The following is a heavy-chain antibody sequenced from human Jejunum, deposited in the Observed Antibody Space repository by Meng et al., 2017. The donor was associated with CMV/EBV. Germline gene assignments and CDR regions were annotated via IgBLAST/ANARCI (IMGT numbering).Heavy chain of an antibody. J-gene: IGHJ4*02. CDR2: ISPYNGDT. D-gene: IGHD3/OR15-3a*01. CDR1: GYSVTNYG. Sequence: QVQLVQSGDEVKTHGDSGKVSCKASGYSVTNYGITWIRQAPGQGLEYMGWISPYNGDTNYGQNFQGRMTMTTDTSTTTAYMELSSLRSDDTALYYCTRDGLQYTEGSSYWGQGTLVTVSS. V-gene: IGHV1-18*01. CDR3: TRDGLQYTEGSSY.